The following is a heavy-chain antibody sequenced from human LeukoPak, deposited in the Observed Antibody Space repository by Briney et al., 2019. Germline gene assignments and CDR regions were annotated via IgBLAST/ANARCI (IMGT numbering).Heavy chain of an antibody. CDR2: IKPNDGDT. CDR3: MRFEMTTAPFDY. CDR1: GYTFSGYY. D-gene: IGHD5-24*01. Sequence: ASVKVSCKASGYTFSGYYVHWVRQAPGQGLEWMGRIKPNDGDTKYAQKFQGRVTMTSDTSISTSYMELSSLRSDDTAVYYCMRFEMTTAPFDYWGQGTLVTVSS. V-gene: IGHV1-2*06. J-gene: IGHJ4*02.